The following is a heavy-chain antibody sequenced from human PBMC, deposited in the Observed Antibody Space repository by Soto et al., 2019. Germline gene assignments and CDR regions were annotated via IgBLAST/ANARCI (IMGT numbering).Heavy chain of an antibody. CDR1: GFTFTSSA. D-gene: IGHD5-18*01. CDR3: AADGGPITDMVLPDYYNYCMDV. J-gene: IGHJ6*02. V-gene: IGHV1-58*01. Sequence: ASEKVSCKASGFTFTSSAVQWVRQARGQRLEWIGWIVVGSGNTNYAQKFQERVTITRDMSTSTDSMELSSLRSEDTAVYYCAADGGPITDMVLPDYYNYCMDVWGQGPTVTVSS. CDR2: IVVGSGNT.